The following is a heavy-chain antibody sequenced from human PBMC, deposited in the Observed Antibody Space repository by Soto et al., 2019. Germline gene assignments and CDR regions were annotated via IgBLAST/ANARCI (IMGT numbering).Heavy chain of an antibody. CDR2: MNHSGTI. Sequence: PSETLSLTCAVSGGSFSGFYWTWIRQPPGEGLEWIGEMNHSGTINFNPSLRSRLTISLDSSKKHFSPILTSLTAADAAAYYCTRADSTLVTSYGLDVWGQGTTVTVSS. D-gene: IGHD2-21*02. CDR3: TRADSTLVTSYGLDV. CDR1: GGSFSGFY. J-gene: IGHJ6*02. V-gene: IGHV4-34*01.